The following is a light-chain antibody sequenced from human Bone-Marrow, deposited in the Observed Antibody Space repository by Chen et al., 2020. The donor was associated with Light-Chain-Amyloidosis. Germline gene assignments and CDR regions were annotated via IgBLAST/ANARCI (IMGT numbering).Light chain of an antibody. Sequence: DIVMTQSPATPSVSPGERATLSCRASQNINSNLAWYQQKPGQAPRLLIYGASTRDTGIPARFSGSGSGTEFTLTISSLQSEDFAVYYCQQYNLWYTFGQGTKLEIK. CDR3: QQYNLWYT. V-gene: IGKV3-15*01. CDR2: GAS. CDR1: QNINSN. J-gene: IGKJ2*01.